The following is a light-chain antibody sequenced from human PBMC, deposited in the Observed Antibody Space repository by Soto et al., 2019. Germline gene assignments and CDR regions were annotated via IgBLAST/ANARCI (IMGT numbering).Light chain of an antibody. CDR1: QSVLYDSNKNDY. CDR3: QQYYATPFT. J-gene: IGKJ3*01. V-gene: IGKV4-1*01. Sequence: DIVMTQSPDSLTVSLGERATINCKSSQSVLYDSNKNDYSAWYQHKPGQPPKLLIYWASTRESGVPDRFSGSGSGTDFTLTISSLQAEDVAVYYCQQYYATPFTFGPGTKVDI. CDR2: WAS.